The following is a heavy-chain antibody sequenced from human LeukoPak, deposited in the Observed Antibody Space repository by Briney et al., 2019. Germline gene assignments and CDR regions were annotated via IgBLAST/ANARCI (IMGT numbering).Heavy chain of an antibody. Sequence: SQTLSLTCTVSGGSISSGSYYWSWIRQPAGRGLEWIGRIYTSGSTNYNPSLKSRVTISVDTSKNQFSLKLSSVTAADTAVYYCASPDYGSGSNWGQGTLVTVSS. V-gene: IGHV4-61*02. CDR1: GGSISSGSYY. J-gene: IGHJ4*02. CDR3: ASPDYGSGSN. D-gene: IGHD3-10*01. CDR2: IYTSGST.